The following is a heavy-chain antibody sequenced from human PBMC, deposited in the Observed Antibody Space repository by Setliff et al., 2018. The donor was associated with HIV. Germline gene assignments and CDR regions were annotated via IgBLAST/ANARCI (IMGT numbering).Heavy chain of an antibody. V-gene: IGHV1-69-2*01. CDR3: ARDHGYSYGTIDY. D-gene: IGHD5-18*01. Sequence: ASVKVSCKASGYTFTDYYMHWVQQAPGKGLEWMGRVDPEDGETIYAEKFQGRVTITADTSTDTAYMELSSLRSEDTAVYYCARDHGYSYGTIDYWGQGTLVTVSS. CDR1: GYTFTDYY. CDR2: VDPEDGET. J-gene: IGHJ4*02.